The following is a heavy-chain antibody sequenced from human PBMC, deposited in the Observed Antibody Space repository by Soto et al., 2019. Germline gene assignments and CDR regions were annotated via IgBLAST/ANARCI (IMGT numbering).Heavy chain of an antibody. CDR1: GFTFSSYG. J-gene: IGHJ4*02. Sequence: QVQLVESGGGVVQPGRSLRLSCAASGFTFSSYGMHWVRQAPGKGLEWVAVIWYDGSNKYYADSVKGRFTISRDNSKNTLYLQMNSLRAEDTAVYYCARSYSSSWPYYFDYWGQGTLVTVSS. CDR3: ARSYSSSWPYYFDY. D-gene: IGHD6-13*01. CDR2: IWYDGSNK. V-gene: IGHV3-33*01.